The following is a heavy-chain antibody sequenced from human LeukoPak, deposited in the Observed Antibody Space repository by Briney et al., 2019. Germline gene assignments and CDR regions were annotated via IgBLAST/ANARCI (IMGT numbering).Heavy chain of an antibody. CDR1: GFNFSNYA. CDR3: ARGVGLGGWFDP. J-gene: IGHJ5*02. D-gene: IGHD3-16*01. Sequence: GGSLRLSCAASGFNFSNYAMHWVRQAPGKGLEWVAVISYDGSNKYYTDSMKGRFTISRDNSKNALYLQMNGLRAEDTAVYYCARGVGLGGWFDPWGQGTLVTVSS. CDR2: ISYDGSNK. V-gene: IGHV3-30*03.